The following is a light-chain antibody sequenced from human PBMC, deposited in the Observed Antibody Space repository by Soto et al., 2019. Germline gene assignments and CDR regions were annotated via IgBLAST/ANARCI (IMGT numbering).Light chain of an antibody. CDR2: DSY. V-gene: IGKV3-11*01. CDR1: HSVDIY. Sequence: EVVLTQSPDTLSLSPGERATLSCRTSHSVDIYVAWYQQKPGQAPRLLIYDSYNRVTGIPTRFSGRGSGTDFTLTISSLEPEDSAVYYCQQRKYWPPLTFGGGTKVEIK. CDR3: QQRKYWPPLT. J-gene: IGKJ4*01.